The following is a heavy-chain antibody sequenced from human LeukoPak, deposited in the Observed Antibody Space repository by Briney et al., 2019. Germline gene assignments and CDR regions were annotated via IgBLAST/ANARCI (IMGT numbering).Heavy chain of an antibody. J-gene: IGHJ5*02. CDR3: AREGYYYDSSGPPPFDP. CDR2: VSGSGDST. D-gene: IGHD3-22*01. Sequence: GASLRLSCAASGFTFRSYAMSWVRQAPGKGLEWVSGVSGSGDSTYYADSVKGRFTISRDNSKDTLYLQMNSLRADDTAVYYCAREGYYYDSSGPPPFDPWGQGTLVTVSS. V-gene: IGHV3-23*01. CDR1: GFTFRSYA.